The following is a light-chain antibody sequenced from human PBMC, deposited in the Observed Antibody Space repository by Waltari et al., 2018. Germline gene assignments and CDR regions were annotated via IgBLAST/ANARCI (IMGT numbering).Light chain of an antibody. CDR2: DVS. CDR1: SSDVGAYDF. V-gene: IGLV2-14*03. Sequence: QSALTQPASLSGSPGQSINISCTGTSSDVGAYDFVSWYQQHPGKAPKLMIYDVSKWPSGVSNRFSGSKSGNTASLTISGLQTEDEAVYYCASHTDIRPMIFGGGTKLTVL. J-gene: IGLJ2*01. CDR3: ASHTDIRPMI.